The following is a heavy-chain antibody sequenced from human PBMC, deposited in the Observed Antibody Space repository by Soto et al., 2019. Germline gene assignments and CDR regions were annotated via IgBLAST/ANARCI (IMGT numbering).Heavy chain of an antibody. V-gene: IGHV4-59*01. CDR2: VSYSGSA. CDR1: GGSISSYY. Sequence: QVQLRESGPGLVKPSETLSLSCTVSGGSISSYYWSWIRQPPGKGLEWIGYVSYSGSANYNPSLKSRITISVDTSKNQFSLELSSVIAADAAVYYCARALFDTGWFDFWGQGTLVTVSS. D-gene: IGHD6-19*01. J-gene: IGHJ4*02. CDR3: ARALFDTGWFDF.